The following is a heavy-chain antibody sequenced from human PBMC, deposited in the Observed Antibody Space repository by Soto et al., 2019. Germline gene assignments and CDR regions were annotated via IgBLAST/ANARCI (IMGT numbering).Heavy chain of an antibody. CDR2: ISLYSDGT. V-gene: IGHV1-18*01. D-gene: IGHD2-15*01. Sequence: ASVKVSCKTSGYTFSNYGITWVRQAPGQPLEWLGWISLYSDGTNYAQKFQGRVSMTTDTSTTTAYMELRSLRSDDTAVYYCARDHCSGGSCYYFWFDPWGQGTLVTVSS. J-gene: IGHJ5*02. CDR3: ARDHCSGGSCYYFWFDP. CDR1: GYTFSNYG.